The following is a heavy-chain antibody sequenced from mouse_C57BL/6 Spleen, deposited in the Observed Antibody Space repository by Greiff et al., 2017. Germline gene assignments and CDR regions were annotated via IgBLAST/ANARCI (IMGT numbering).Heavy chain of an antibody. J-gene: IGHJ1*03. CDR1: GYTFTSYW. Sequence: QVQLQQPGAELVMPGASVKLSCKASGYTFTSYWMHWVKQRPGQGLEWIGEIDPSDSYTNYNQKFKSKATLTVDKSSSTAYMQLSSLTSEDSAVYYCARCYYGSSHWYFDVWGTGTTVTVSS. CDR3: ARCYYGSSHWYFDV. V-gene: IGHV1-69*01. CDR2: IDPSDSYT. D-gene: IGHD1-1*01.